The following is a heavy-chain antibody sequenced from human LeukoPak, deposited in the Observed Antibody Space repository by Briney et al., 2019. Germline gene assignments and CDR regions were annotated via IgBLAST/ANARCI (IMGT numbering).Heavy chain of an antibody. V-gene: IGHV1-46*01. CDR3: ARGSGYSYGYGRDYYYYMDV. CDR1: GYTFTSYY. J-gene: IGHJ6*03. Sequence: GRSLRLSCAASGYTFTSYYMHWVRQAPGQGLEWMGIINPSGGSTSYAQKFQGRVTMTRDTSTSTVYMELSSLRSEDTAVYYCARGSGYSYGYGRDYYYYMDVWGKGTTVTVSS. CDR2: INPSGGST. D-gene: IGHD5-18*01.